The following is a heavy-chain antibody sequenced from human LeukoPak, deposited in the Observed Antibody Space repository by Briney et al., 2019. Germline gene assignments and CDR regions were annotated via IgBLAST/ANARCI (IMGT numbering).Heavy chain of an antibody. V-gene: IGHV4-39*02. CDR1: GGSIRTDGSY. CDR2: IYIDGIT. D-gene: IGHD1-26*01. J-gene: IGHJ6*02. Sequence: SETLSLTCTVSGGSIRTDGSYWAWIRQPPGKGLEWIGSIYIDGITHYNSSLQSRVTLSIDTSKNHFSLRLTSVTAADTAVFYCARLFTRAWEYRYGMDVWGQGTAVTVS. CDR3: ARLFTRAWEYRYGMDV.